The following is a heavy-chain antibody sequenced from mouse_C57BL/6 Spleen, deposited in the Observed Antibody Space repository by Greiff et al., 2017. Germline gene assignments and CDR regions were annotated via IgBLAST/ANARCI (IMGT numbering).Heavy chain of an antibody. CDR2: IHPNSGST. V-gene: IGHV1-64*01. Sequence: QVQLQQPGAELVRPGSSVKLSCKASGYTFTSYWMDWVKQRPGQGLEWIGMIHPNSGSTNYNEKFKSKATLTVDKSSSTAYMQLSSLTSEDSAVYYCARRRDYAMDYWGQGTSVTVSS. CDR1: GYTFTSYW. CDR3: ARRRDYAMDY. J-gene: IGHJ4*01.